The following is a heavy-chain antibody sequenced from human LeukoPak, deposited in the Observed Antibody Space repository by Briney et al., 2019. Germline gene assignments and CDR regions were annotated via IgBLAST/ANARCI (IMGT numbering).Heavy chain of an antibody. V-gene: IGHV3-48*04. D-gene: IGHD2-15*01. J-gene: IGHJ5*02. CDR1: GFTFSADS. CDR2: SDTSSSTI. Sequence: GGSLRLSCATSGFTFSADSVSWVRQVPGKGLEWVAFSDTSSSTIYYADSVKGRFTISRDNARNSVYRQMNSLRFEDTAIYYCARDLGYCTGGNCYRWFATWGQGTLVTVSS. CDR3: ARDLGYCTGGNCYRWFAT.